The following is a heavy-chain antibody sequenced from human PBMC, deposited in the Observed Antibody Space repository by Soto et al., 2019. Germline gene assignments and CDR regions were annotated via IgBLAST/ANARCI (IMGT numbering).Heavy chain of an antibody. D-gene: IGHD1-26*01. CDR2: ISGSGGNT. J-gene: IGHJ6*02. CDR1: GFTFSSYA. Sequence: EVQLLESGGDLVQPGGSLRLSCAASGFTFSSYAMNWVRQAPGKGLEWVSAISGSGGNTFYADSVKGRFTISRDNSKNTLFRQMHSRRAEDTAIYYCAMLNSGSYSYHGMDVWGQGTTVTVSS. CDR3: AMLNSGSYSYHGMDV. V-gene: IGHV3-23*01.